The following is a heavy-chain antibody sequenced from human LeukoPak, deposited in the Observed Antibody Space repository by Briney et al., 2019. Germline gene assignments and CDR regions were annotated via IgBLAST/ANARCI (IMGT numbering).Heavy chain of an antibody. V-gene: IGHV1-2*02. D-gene: IGHD2-15*01. Sequence: ASVKVSCKASGYTFTGYYMHWVRQAPGQGLEWMGWINPNSGGTNYAQKFQGRVTMTRDTSISTAYMDLSRLRSDETAVYYCASFPRLGYCSGGSCYSGYWGQGTLVTVSS. CDR3: ASFPRLGYCSGGSCYSGY. CDR2: INPNSGGT. CDR1: GYTFTGYY. J-gene: IGHJ4*02.